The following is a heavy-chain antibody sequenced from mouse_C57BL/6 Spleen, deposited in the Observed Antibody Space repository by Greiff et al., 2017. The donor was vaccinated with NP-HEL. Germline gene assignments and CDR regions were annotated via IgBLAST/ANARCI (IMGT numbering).Heavy chain of an antibody. CDR3: ARWGYYYGSSYDFDY. Sequence: QVQLKQSGAELVKPGASVKISCKASGYAFSSYWMNWVKQRPGKGLEWIGQIYPGDGDTNYNGKFKGKATLSADKSSSTAYMQRSSLTSENSAVYVFARWGYYYGSSYDFDYWGQGTTLTVSS. J-gene: IGHJ2*01. D-gene: IGHD1-1*01. V-gene: IGHV1-80*01. CDR1: GYAFSSYW. CDR2: IYPGDGDT.